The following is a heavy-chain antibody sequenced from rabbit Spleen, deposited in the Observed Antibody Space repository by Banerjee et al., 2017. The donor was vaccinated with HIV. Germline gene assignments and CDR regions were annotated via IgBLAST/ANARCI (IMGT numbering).Heavy chain of an antibody. D-gene: IGHD8-1*01. CDR1: GFDFSTYG. V-gene: IGHV1S7*01. CDR3: ARDSSHDNTYFNL. CDR2: IDPVFGIT. J-gene: IGHJ4*01. Sequence: QQLEESGGGLVQPGGSLKLSCKASGFDFSTYGVSWVRQAPGKGLEWIGYIDPVFGITYYASWVNGRFTISSHNAQNTLYLQLNSLTAADTATYFCARDSSHDNTYFNLWGPGTLVTVS.